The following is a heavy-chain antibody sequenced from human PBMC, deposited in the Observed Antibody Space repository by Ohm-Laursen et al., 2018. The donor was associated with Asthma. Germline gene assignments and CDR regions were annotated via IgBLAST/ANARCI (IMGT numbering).Heavy chain of an antibody. Sequence: SLRLSCAASGYTFSRYSIHWVRQIPGKGLEWVASISTASSFIYYADSVRGRFTTSRDNARNSVHLQMNSLRAEDTAVYYCARDFSLSPYSSSPLRYYYGMDVWGQGTTVTVSS. D-gene: IGHD6-13*01. CDR3: ARDFSLSPYSSSPLRYYYGMDV. CDR2: ISTASSFI. CDR1: GYTFSRYS. V-gene: IGHV3-21*01. J-gene: IGHJ6*02.